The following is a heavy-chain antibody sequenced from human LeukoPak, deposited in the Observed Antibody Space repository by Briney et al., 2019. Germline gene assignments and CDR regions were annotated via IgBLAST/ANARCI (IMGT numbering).Heavy chain of an antibody. Sequence: SVKVSCKASGGTFSSYAISWVRQAPGQGLEWMGGIIPIFGTANYAQKFQGRVTITADESTSTAYMELSSLRSEDTAVYYCAREGVPGIAAAGTPRDWGQGTLVTVSS. CDR1: GGTFSSYA. D-gene: IGHD6-13*01. J-gene: IGHJ4*02. CDR3: AREGVPGIAAAGTPRD. V-gene: IGHV1-69*01. CDR2: IIPIFGTA.